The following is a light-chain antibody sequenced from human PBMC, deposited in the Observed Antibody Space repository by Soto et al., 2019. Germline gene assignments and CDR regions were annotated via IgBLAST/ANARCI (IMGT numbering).Light chain of an antibody. Sequence: SALTQPASVSGSPGQAITISCTGTSSDIGSHNFVSWFQQHPGKTPNLIIYEVNKRPSGVSHRFSGSKSGNTASLTISGLQAEDEADYSCCSYAGSSTYYVLFGGGTKLTVL. V-gene: IGLV2-23*02. CDR3: CSYAGSSTYYVL. J-gene: IGLJ2*01. CDR2: EVN. CDR1: SSDIGSHNF.